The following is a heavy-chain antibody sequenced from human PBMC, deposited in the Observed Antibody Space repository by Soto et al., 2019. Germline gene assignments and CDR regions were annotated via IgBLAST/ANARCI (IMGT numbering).Heavy chain of an antibody. V-gene: IGHV2-5*02. CDR1: GFSLSTSGMS. CDR2: IFWDDGK. D-gene: IGHD5-12*01. CDR3: AHSRTWRSGY. Sequence: SGPTLVNPTQTLTLTCTVSGFSLSTSGMSVGWIRQPPGKALEWLALIFWDDGKHYSPSLKSRLTITKDTSKNQVVLTMTNMDPMDTATYYCAHSRTWRSGYWGQGTLVTVSS. J-gene: IGHJ4*02.